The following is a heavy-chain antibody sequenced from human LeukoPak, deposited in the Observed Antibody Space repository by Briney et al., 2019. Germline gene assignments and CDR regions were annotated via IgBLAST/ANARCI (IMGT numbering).Heavy chain of an antibody. Sequence: TPSETLSLTCTVSGGSISSSSYFWGWIRQPPGKGLEWIGSIYYSGSTYYNPSLKSRVTISVDTSKNQFSLKLSSVTAADTAVYYCATQRVIPGFWGQGTQVTVSS. CDR1: GGSISSSSYF. V-gene: IGHV4-39*07. D-gene: IGHD4-23*01. J-gene: IGHJ4*02. CDR2: IYYSGST. CDR3: ATQRVIPGF.